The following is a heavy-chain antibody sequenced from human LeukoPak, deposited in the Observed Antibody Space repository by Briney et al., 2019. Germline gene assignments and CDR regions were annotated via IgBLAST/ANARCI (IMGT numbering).Heavy chain of an antibody. D-gene: IGHD2-2*01. CDR1: GFSFSSYS. Sequence: GGSLRLSCAASGFSFSSYSMNWVRQAPGKGLEWISYISTSSGFISYAGSVKGRFTISRDNAKNSLYLQMNSLRAEDTAVYYCARGAFNTSPDYWGQGILVTVSS. J-gene: IGHJ4*02. V-gene: IGHV3-21*05. CDR2: ISTSSGFI. CDR3: ARGAFNTSPDY.